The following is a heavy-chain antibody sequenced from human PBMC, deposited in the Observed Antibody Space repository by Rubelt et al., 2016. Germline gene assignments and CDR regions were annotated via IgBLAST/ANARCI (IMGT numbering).Heavy chain of an antibody. Sequence: QLQESGPGLVKPSETLSLTCSVSGGSISSSSYYWGWIRQPPGKGLEWIGSVYYSGSTCYNPSLKSRVTISVDTSKNQFSLNLISMTAADTAVYYCARDFLHNGYSSSWTGWFDPWGQGTLVTVSS. V-gene: IGHV4-39*07. CDR2: VYYSGST. CDR3: ARDFLHNGYSSSWTGWFDP. CDR1: GGSISSSSYY. D-gene: IGHD6-13*01. J-gene: IGHJ5*02.